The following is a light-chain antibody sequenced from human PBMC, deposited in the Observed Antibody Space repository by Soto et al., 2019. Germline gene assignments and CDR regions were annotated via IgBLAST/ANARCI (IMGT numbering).Light chain of an antibody. CDR2: RDN. V-gene: IGLV1-47*01. CDR3: STWDNSLSGL. Sequence: QSALTQPPSASGTPGQRVTISCSGSRSNIGSNYVYWYQQLPGTAPRLLIYRDNQRPSGVPDRFSGSRSGTSASLAISGLRSEDEATYYCSTWDNSLSGLFGGGTKVTVL. J-gene: IGLJ3*02. CDR1: RSNIGSNY.